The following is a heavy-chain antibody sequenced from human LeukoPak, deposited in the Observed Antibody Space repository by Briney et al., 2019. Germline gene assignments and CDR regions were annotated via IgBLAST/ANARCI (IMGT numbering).Heavy chain of an antibody. J-gene: IGHJ4*02. D-gene: IGHD3-10*01. Sequence: GGSLLLSCAASGFTFSSYAMSWVRQAPGKGLEWVSAISGSGGSTYYADSVKGRFTISRDNSKNTLYLQMNSLRAEDTAVYYCAKDQGVLWFGELSSTDYWGQGTLVTVSS. CDR3: AKDQGVLWFGELSSTDY. V-gene: IGHV3-23*01. CDR1: GFTFSSYA. CDR2: ISGSGGST.